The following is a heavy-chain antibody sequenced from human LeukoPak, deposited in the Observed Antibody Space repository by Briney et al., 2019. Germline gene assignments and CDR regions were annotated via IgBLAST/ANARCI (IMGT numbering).Heavy chain of an antibody. D-gene: IGHD5-12*01. Sequence: ASVKVSCKASGYTFTDYYMRWVRQAPGQGPEWMAWIHPNSGNTNYAQKLQGRVTVTRDTSVSTAYMELSGLQSDDTAVYYCARLRGAYEPFDYWGQGTLVTVSS. CDR2: IHPNSGNT. CDR3: ARLRGAYEPFDY. V-gene: IGHV1-2*02. J-gene: IGHJ4*02. CDR1: GYTFTDYY.